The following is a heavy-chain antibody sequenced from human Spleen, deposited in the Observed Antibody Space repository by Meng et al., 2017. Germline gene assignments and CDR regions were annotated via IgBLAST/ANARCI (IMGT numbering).Heavy chain of an antibody. V-gene: IGHV4-39*06. Sequence: RLQLRGCGRVLVTPAETLSLTGTGAVGASSGSMYNCGWIRQPPGKGLECIGSIYYSGRTYSNPSLKSRVTISVDPSKNQFSLELTSVTAADTAVYYCARAFWQQLRLGYIDLWGRGTLVTVSS. CDR2: IYYSGRT. J-gene: IGHJ2*01. CDR3: ARAFWQQLRLGYIDL. CDR1: VGASSGSMYN. D-gene: IGHD6-13*01.